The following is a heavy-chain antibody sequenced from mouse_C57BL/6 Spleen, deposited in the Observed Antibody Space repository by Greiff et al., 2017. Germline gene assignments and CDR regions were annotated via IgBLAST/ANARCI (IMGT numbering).Heavy chain of an antibody. J-gene: IGHJ4*01. CDR1: GYAFTNYL. CDR3: ASTGYAMDY. CDR2: INPGSGGT. D-gene: IGHD1-1*01. Sequence: VQLQESGAELVRPGTSVKVSCKASGYAFTNYLIEWVKQRPGQGLEWIGVINPGSGGTNYNEKFKGKATLTADKSSSTAYMQLSSLTSEDSAVYFCASTGYAMDYWGQGTSVTVSS. V-gene: IGHV1-54*01.